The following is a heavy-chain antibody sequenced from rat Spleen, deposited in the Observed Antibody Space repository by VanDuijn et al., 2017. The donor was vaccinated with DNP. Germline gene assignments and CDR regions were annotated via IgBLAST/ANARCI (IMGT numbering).Heavy chain of an antibody. J-gene: IGHJ2*01. V-gene: IGHV5-17*01. D-gene: IGHD1-11*01. CDR3: TTRGIYGGYDY. Sequence: EVQLVESGGGLVQPGRSLKLSCAASGFSFNNYAMAWVRQSPKMGLEWVATIIYDGSSAFYRDSVTGRFTISRDFAKTTLYLQMDSLRSEDSATYYCTTRGIYGGYDYWGQGVMVTVSS. CDR1: GFSFNNYA. CDR2: IIYDGSSA.